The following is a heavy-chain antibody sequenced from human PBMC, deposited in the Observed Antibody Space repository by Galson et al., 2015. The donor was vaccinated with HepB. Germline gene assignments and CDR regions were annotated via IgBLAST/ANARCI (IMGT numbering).Heavy chain of an antibody. CDR2: ISYDGSNK. D-gene: IGHD7-27*01. J-gene: IGHJ4*02. CDR1: GFTFSSYA. Sequence: SLRLSCVASGFTFSSYAMHWVRQAPGKGLEWVAVISYDGSNKYYADSVKGRFTISRDNSKNTLYLQMNSLRAEDTAVYYCARAQNWGYFDYWGQGTLVTVSS. V-gene: IGHV3-30*04. CDR3: ARAQNWGYFDY.